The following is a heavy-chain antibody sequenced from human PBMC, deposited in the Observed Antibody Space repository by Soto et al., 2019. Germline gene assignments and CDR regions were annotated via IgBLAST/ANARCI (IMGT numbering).Heavy chain of an antibody. CDR2: IYYSGST. Sequence: QLQLQESGPGLVKPSETLSLTCTVSGGSISSSSYYWGWIRQPPGKGLEWIGSIYYSGSTYYNPSLKSRVTISVDTSKNQFSLKLSSMTAADTAVYYCARGTITMVRGVIMANWFDPWGQGTLVTVSS. V-gene: IGHV4-39*01. J-gene: IGHJ5*02. CDR1: GGSISSSSYY. D-gene: IGHD3-10*01. CDR3: ARGTITMVRGVIMANWFDP.